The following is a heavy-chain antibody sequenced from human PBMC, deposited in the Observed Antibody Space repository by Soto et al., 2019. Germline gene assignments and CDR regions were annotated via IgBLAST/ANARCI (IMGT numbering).Heavy chain of an antibody. CDR2: ISYDGSNK. CDR3: ARARTSRVTTGYNWFDP. CDR1: GFTFSSYA. J-gene: IGHJ5*02. D-gene: IGHD4-4*01. V-gene: IGHV3-30-3*01. Sequence: RLSCAASGFTFSSYAMHWVRQAPGKGLEWVAVISYDGSNKYYADSVKGRFTVSRDNSKNTLYLQMNSLRAEDTAVYYCARARTSRVTTGYNWFDPWGQGTLVTVSS.